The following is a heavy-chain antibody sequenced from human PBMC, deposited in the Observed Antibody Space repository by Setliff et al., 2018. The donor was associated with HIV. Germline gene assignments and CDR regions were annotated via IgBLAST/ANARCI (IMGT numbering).Heavy chain of an antibody. Sequence: SETLSLTCAVSGGSFSDYFWSWLRQPPGKGLEWIGQIFHSGSTDYNPSLKSRVTISVDTSKNQFSLKLSSVTAADTAVYYCARDTGTAMVNDAFDIWGQGTMVTVSS. CDR1: GGSFSDYF. CDR2: IFHSGST. J-gene: IGHJ3*02. CDR3: ARDTGTAMVNDAFDI. V-gene: IGHV4-34*09. D-gene: IGHD5-18*01.